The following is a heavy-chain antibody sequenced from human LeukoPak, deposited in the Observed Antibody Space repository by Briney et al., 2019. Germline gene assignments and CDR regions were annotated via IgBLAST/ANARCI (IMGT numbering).Heavy chain of an antibody. Sequence: GESLKISCKGSGYSFPSFWIAWVRQMPGKGLEWMGIIYPGDSETRYNPSFQGQVTISADKSNNTAYLQWRSLKASDTAVYYCAKREGFGSGSSYYFDFWGRGTLVTVSS. J-gene: IGHJ4*02. D-gene: IGHD3-10*01. CDR3: AKREGFGSGSSYYFDF. V-gene: IGHV5-51*01. CDR1: GYSFPSFW. CDR2: IYPGDSET.